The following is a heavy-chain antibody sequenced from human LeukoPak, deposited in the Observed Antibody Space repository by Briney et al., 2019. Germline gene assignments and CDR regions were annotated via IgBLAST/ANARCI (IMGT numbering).Heavy chain of an antibody. D-gene: IGHD2-21*02. Sequence: PSETLSLTCTVSGGSISSNNYYWNWIRQPAGKGLEWIGRIYTSGSTSGSTNYNPSLKSRVTISVDTSKNQFSLKLSSVTAADTAVYYCARAYCGGDCSGWFDPWGQGTLVTVSS. CDR3: ARAYCGGDCSGWFDP. V-gene: IGHV4-61*02. CDR1: GGSISSNNYY. J-gene: IGHJ5*02. CDR2: IYT.